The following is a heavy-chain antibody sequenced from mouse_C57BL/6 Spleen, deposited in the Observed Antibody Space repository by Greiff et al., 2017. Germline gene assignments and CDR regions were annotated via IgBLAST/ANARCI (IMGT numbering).Heavy chain of an antibody. CDR2: IYPGSGST. CDR3: AIGTAQATLYFDY. D-gene: IGHD3-2*02. CDR1: GYTFTSYW. Sequence: QVQLKQPGAELVKPGASVKMSCKASGYTFTSYWITWVKQRPGQGLEWIGDIYPGSGSTNYNEKFKSKATLTVDTSSSTAYMQLSSLTSEDSAVYYCAIGTAQATLYFDYWGQGTTLTVSS. J-gene: IGHJ2*01. V-gene: IGHV1-55*01.